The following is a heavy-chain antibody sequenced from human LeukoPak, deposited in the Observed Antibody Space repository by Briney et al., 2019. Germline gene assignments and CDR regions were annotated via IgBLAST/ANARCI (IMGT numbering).Heavy chain of an antibody. CDR3: AAASSSVLLWFGEDAFDI. V-gene: IGHV1-2*02. J-gene: IGHJ3*02. CDR1: GYTFTGYY. D-gene: IGHD3-10*01. CDR2: INPNSGGT. Sequence: GASVKVSCKASGYTFTGYYMHWVRQAPGQGLEWMGWINPNSGGTNYAQKFQGRATMTRDTSISTAYMELSRLRSEDTAVYYCAAASSSVLLWFGEDAFDIWGQGTMVTVSS.